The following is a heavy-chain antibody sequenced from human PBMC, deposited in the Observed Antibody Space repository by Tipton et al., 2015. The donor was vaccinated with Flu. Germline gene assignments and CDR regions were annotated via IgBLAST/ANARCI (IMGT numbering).Heavy chain of an antibody. CDR2: INHSGST. J-gene: IGHJ4*02. Sequence: GLVKPSETLSLTCAVYGGSFSGYYWSWIRQPPGKGLEWIGEINHSGSTNYNPSLKSRVTISVDTSKNQFSLKLSSVTAADTAVYYCARGLYGSGSYQRRYFDYWGQGTLVTVSS. CDR3: ARGLYGSGSYQRRYFDY. D-gene: IGHD3-10*01. CDR1: GGSFSGYY. V-gene: IGHV4-34*01.